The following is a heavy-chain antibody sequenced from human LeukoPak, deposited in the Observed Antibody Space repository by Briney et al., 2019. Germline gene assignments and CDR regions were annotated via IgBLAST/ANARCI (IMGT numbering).Heavy chain of an antibody. CDR2: ISSKAKNSAT. J-gene: IGHJ4*02. D-gene: IGHD3-22*01. CDR1: AFTLSGSA. CDR3: ARVLPHYYDSSNKGYFDY. V-gene: IGHV3-73*01. Sequence: GGSLRLSCAASAFTLSGSAIHWVRQASGKGLEWVGRISSKAKNSATAYAGSVKGRFTIYRDDSKNTVYLQMNSLRTEDTAVYYCARVLPHYYDSSNKGYFDYWGQGTLVTVSS.